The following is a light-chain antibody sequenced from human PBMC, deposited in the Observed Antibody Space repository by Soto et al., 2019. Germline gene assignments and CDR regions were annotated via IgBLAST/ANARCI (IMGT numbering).Light chain of an antibody. CDR1: SSDVDDYKY. J-gene: IGLJ3*02. CDR3: NSYRNSDSLVV. CDR2: DVT. Sequence: QSALTQPASVSGSPGQSITISCTGASSDVDDYKYVSWYQQHPGKAPKLMIYDVTNRPSGVSNRFSGSKSGNTASLTISGLQTEDEADYYCNSYRNSDSLVVFGGGTQLTVL. V-gene: IGLV2-14*03.